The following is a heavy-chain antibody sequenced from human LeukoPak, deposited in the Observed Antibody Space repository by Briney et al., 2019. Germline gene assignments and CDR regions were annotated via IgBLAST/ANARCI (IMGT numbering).Heavy chain of an antibody. CDR1: GYTFNNSY. V-gene: IGHV1-2*02. Sequence: ATVTVSFKASGYTFNNSYMHWVRQAPGQGLAWMGWINPNSVGTKYLQQFQGRVTMTRDTSISTAYLELTSLRSDDTAVYYCAKPRAGDKDAFDIWGQGTMVIVSA. CDR2: INPNSVGT. CDR3: AKPRAGDKDAFDI. D-gene: IGHD2-21*02. J-gene: IGHJ3*02.